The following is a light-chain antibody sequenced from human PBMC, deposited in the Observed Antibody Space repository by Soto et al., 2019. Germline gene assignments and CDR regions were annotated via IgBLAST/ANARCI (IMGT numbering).Light chain of an antibody. Sequence: QSVLTQPASVSGSPGQSITISCTGTSSDVGGYNYVSWYQQHSGKAPKLMIYEVTNRTSGVSDRFSGSKSGNTASLTISGLQAEDEADYYCSSYVNSNTLVFGAGTKLTVL. V-gene: IGLV2-14*01. CDR2: EVT. J-gene: IGLJ1*01. CDR3: SSYVNSNTLV. CDR1: SSDVGGYNY.